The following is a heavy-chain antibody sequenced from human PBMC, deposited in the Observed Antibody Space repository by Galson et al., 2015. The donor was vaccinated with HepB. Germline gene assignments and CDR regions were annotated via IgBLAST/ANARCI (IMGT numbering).Heavy chain of an antibody. CDR1: GFTFTSSA. Sequence: SVKVSCKASGFTFTSSAMQWVRQARGQRLEWIGWIVVGSGNTKYGQKFQERVTITRDMSTTTAYMELSSLRSEDTAVYYCAADHWAAGHFPGNFWGQGTLVTVSS. V-gene: IGHV1-58*02. CDR2: IVVGSGNT. D-gene: IGHD6-13*01. CDR3: AADHWAAGHFPGNF. J-gene: IGHJ4*02.